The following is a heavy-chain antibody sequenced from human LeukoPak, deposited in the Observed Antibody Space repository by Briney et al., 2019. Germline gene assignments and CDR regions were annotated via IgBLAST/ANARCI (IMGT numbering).Heavy chain of an antibody. CDR1: GFSFSSYP. V-gene: IGHV3-48*04. J-gene: IGHJ4*02. CDR3: TRSLDE. Sequence: GGSLRLSCVASGFSFSSYPMNWVRQAPGKGLEWVSHINSDTNITPYTASVKGRFTISRDNAQNSLYLQMNSLRVEDTAVYYCTRSLDEWGQGTLVTVSS. CDR2: INSDTNIT. D-gene: IGHD3-16*01.